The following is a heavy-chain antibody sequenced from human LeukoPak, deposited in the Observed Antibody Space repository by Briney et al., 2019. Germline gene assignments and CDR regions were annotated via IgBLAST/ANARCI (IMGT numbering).Heavy chain of an antibody. CDR3: ARGHYGGSPCSGGSCYSVWSPRGWYFDL. CDR2: NHYSGSG. D-gene: IGHD2-15*01. J-gene: IGHJ2*01. Sequence: PSETLSLTCTVSGGSISGSGYYWGWIRQPPGKGLEWIVSNHYSGSGYYNPSLKSRVTISVDTSKNQFSLKLSSVTAADTAVYYCARGHYGGSPCSGGSCYSVWSPRGWYFDLWGRGTLVTVSS. CDR1: GGSISGSGYY. V-gene: IGHV4-39*07.